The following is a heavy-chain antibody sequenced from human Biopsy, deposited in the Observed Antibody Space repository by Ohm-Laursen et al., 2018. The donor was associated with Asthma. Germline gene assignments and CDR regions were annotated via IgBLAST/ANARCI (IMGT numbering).Heavy chain of an antibody. CDR3: ARVASYGDVYFGIDV. V-gene: IGHV4-30-4*01. CDR1: GAYIGPPDYH. D-gene: IGHD4-17*01. J-gene: IGHJ6*02. CDR2: GFYSGTT. Sequence: PRSLSLTCTVSGAYIGPPDYHWSCIRQSPGKGLECIGFGFYSGTTHSSRSLERRLYISIDTARNEFSMRLRSLTAADTAVYFCARVASYGDVYFGIDVWGPGTTVSVS.